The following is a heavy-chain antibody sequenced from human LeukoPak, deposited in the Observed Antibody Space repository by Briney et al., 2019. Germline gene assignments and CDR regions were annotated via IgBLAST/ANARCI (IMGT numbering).Heavy chain of an antibody. J-gene: IGHJ4*02. V-gene: IGHV4-34*01. CDR3: ARVGDGHNRPPDY. Sequence: PSETLSLTCAVYSGSFSGYYWSWIRQPPGKGLEWIGEINHSGSTNYNSSLTSRVTISVDTSKNQFSLKMNSVTAADTAVYFCARVGDGHNRPPDYWGQGTLVTVSS. D-gene: IGHD5-24*01. CDR1: SGSFSGYY. CDR2: INHSGST.